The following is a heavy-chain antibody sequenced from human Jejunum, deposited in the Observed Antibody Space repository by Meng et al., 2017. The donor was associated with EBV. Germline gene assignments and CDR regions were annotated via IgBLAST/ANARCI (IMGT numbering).Heavy chain of an antibody. Sequence: QVQLQESGPGLVKPSQTLALTCGVSGGSINSGGYYWSWIRQPPGKGLEWVGFIYYGGNAFYKSSLENRVTISIDTSKNQFSLQLNSVTAADTAVYYCARYGSGYFPALWYWGQGTLVTVSS. CDR2: IYYGGNA. CDR3: ARYGSGYFPALWY. CDR1: GGSINSGGYY. D-gene: IGHD3-3*01. J-gene: IGHJ4*02. V-gene: IGHV4-30-4*01.